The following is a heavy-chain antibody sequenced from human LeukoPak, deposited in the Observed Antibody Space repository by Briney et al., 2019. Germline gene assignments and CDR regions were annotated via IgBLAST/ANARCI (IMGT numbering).Heavy chain of an antibody. J-gene: IGHJ3*02. V-gene: IGHV1-69*04. CDR3: ARKGSSYDSSGTDAFDI. Sequence: SVKVSCKASGGTFSSYAISWVRQAPGQGLEWMGRIIPILGIANYAQKFQGRVTIAADKSTSTAYMELSSLRSEDTAVYYCARKGSSYDSSGTDAFDIWGQGTMVTVSS. D-gene: IGHD3-22*01. CDR1: GGTFSSYA. CDR2: IIPILGIA.